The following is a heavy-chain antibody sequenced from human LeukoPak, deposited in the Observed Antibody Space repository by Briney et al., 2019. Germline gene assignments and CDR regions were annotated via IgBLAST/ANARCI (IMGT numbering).Heavy chain of an antibody. J-gene: IGHJ4*02. CDR1: GFAFSNYG. CDR3: ARDYCSSTTCLDY. Sequence: GGSLRLSCAASGFAFSNYGMHWVRQAPGQGLEWVAVIWYDGSNKYYADSVRGRFTISRDDSKNMVYLQMNSLRVEDTAVYYCARDYCSSTTCLDYWGQGVLVTVSS. D-gene: IGHD2-2*01. V-gene: IGHV3-33*01. CDR2: IWYDGSNK.